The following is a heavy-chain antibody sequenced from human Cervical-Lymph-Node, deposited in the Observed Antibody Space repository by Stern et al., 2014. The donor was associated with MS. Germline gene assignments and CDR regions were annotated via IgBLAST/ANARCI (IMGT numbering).Heavy chain of an antibody. V-gene: IGHV3-9*01. D-gene: IGHD3-22*01. J-gene: IGHJ2*01. Sequence: EVQLVESGGGLIQAGRSLRISCVASGFIFDNHAIHWVRQAPGKGPEWVSGISRNSGSIGYADSVKGRFTISRDNAKKSLSLQMNSLRPEDTALYYCAKDLRKDYYDSSGYGWYFDLWGRGTLVIVSS. CDR3: AKDLRKDYYDSSGYGWYFDL. CDR1: GFIFDNHA. CDR2: ISRNSGSI.